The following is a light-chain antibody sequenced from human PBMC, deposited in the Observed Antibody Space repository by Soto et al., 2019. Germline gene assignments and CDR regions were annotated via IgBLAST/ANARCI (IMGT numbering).Light chain of an antibody. Sequence: DIQMTQSPSSLSASVGDRDTITCRASQDIRNYLAWYQQKPGKVPKLLIYAASTLQSGVPSRFSGSGSGTDFTLTISSLQPEDVATYYCQKYNSAPKTFGQGTKVQIK. CDR3: QKYNSAPKT. J-gene: IGKJ1*01. CDR1: QDIRNY. V-gene: IGKV1-27*01. CDR2: AAS.